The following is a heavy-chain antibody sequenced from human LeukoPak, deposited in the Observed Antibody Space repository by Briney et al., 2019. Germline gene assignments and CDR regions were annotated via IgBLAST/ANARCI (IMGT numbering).Heavy chain of an antibody. CDR3: ARGGYSFPYYFDY. CDR1: GGSISSGSYS. J-gene: IGHJ4*02. CDR2: IYHGGST. D-gene: IGHD5-18*01. V-gene: IGHV4-30-2*01. Sequence: SQTLSLTCAVSGGSISSGSYSWSWIRQPPGKGLEWIGYIYHGGSTYYNPSLKSRVTISVDSSKNQFSLKLSSVTAADTAVYYCARGGYSFPYYFDYWGQGTLVTVSS.